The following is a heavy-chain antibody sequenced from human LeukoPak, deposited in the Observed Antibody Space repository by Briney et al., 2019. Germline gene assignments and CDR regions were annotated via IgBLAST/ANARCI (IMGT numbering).Heavy chain of an antibody. CDR3: ARVALCNWNDVGWFDP. Sequence: PSETLSLTCAVSGGSISSSNWWSWVRQPPGKGLEWIGEIYHRGSTNYNPSLKSRVTISVDKSKNQFSLKLSSVTAADTAVYYCARVALCNWNDVGWFDPWGQGTLVTVSS. CDR1: GGSISSSNW. J-gene: IGHJ5*02. CDR2: IYHRGST. V-gene: IGHV4-4*02. D-gene: IGHD1-20*01.